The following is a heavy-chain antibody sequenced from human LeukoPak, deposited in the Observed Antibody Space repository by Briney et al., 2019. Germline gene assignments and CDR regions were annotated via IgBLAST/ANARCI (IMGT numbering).Heavy chain of an antibody. CDR1: GFTFSSYW. J-gene: IGHJ4*02. D-gene: IGHD3-3*01. V-gene: IGHV3-74*01. Sequence: GGSLRLSCAASGFTFSSYWMHWVRQAPGKGLVWVSRINSDGSSTSYADSVKGRFTISRDNAKNTLYLQMNSLRVEDTAVYYCAREPFPLEWLSTPAFDYWGQGTLVTVSS. CDR2: INSDGSST. CDR3: AREPFPLEWLSTPAFDY.